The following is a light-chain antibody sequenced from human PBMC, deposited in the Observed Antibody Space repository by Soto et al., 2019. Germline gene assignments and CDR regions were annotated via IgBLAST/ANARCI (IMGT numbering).Light chain of an antibody. CDR2: ENN. J-gene: IGLJ1*01. CDR1: SSNIGAGYE. Sequence: QSVLTQPPSVSEAPGQRVTISCTGSSSNIGAGYEAHWYQQVPGTAPKLLIYENNNRPSGVPDRFSGSKSGTSASLAITGLQAEDEAEYYCQSYDSSLSGYVFGTGTKDRP. CDR3: QSYDSSLSGYV. V-gene: IGLV1-40*01.